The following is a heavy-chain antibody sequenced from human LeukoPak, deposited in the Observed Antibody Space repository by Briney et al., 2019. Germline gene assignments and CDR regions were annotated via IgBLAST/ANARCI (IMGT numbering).Heavy chain of an antibody. Sequence: PSETLSLTCTVSGGSITSYYWSWIRQPPGKGLEWVGYIYASGSTNYNPSLKSRVTMSVDTSKNQFSLNLSSVTAEDTAIYYCTCLDYWGQGTLVTVSS. CDR2: IYASGST. CDR1: GGSITSYY. CDR3: TCLDY. V-gene: IGHV4-4*09. J-gene: IGHJ4*02.